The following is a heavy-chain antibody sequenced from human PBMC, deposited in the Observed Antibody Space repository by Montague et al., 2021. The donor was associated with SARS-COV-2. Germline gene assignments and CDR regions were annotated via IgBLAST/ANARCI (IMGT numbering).Heavy chain of an antibody. CDR2: LYYTGST. D-gene: IGHD6-13*01. J-gene: IGHJ4*02. Sequence: TLSLTCTVSGGSISSGGYYWSWIRQHPGKGLEWIGYLYYTGSTYYNPSLKSRVTISVDTSMNQFSLKLSSVTAADTAVYYCARAPRSIAAAGTASDYWGQGTLVTVSS. V-gene: IGHV4-31*03. CDR3: ARAPRSIAAAGTASDY. CDR1: GGSISSGGYY.